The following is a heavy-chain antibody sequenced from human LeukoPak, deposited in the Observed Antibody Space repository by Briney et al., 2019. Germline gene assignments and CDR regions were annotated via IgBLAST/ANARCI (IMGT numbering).Heavy chain of an antibody. Sequence: SETLSLTCTVSGYSISSGYYWGWIRQPPGKGLEWIGSIYHSGSTYYNPSLKSRVTISVDTSKNQFSLKLSSVTAADTAVYYCARVGLAPDAFDIWSQGTMVTVSS. D-gene: IGHD3-10*01. CDR3: ARVGLAPDAFDI. V-gene: IGHV4-38-2*02. J-gene: IGHJ3*02. CDR2: IYHSGST. CDR1: GYSISSGYY.